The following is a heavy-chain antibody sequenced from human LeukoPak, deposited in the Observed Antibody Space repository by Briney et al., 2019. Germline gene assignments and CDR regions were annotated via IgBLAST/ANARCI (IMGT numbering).Heavy chain of an antibody. Sequence: GGSLRLSCAGSGFTFSRYWMNWVRQAPGKGLEWVAFIRYDGSNKYYADSVKGRFTISRDNSKNTLYLQMNSLRAEDTAVYYCAKDQGSGSYYPFFDYWGQGTLVTVSS. CDR3: AKDQGSGSYYPFFDY. CDR1: GFTFSRYW. V-gene: IGHV3-30*02. J-gene: IGHJ4*02. CDR2: IRYDGSNK. D-gene: IGHD3-10*01.